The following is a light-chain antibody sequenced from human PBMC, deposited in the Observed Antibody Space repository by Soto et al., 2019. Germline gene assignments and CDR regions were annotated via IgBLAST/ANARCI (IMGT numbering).Light chain of an antibody. CDR3: SSYAGSITIYV. J-gene: IGLJ1*01. V-gene: IGLV2-8*01. CDR2: EVT. CDR1: SSDVGAYNF. Sequence: QSALTQPPSASGSPGQSVTISCTGTSSDVGAYNFVSWHQQLPGKAPKLMIYEVTKRPSGVPDRFSGSKSGNTASLTVSGLQAEDEADYYCSSYAGSITIYVFGTGTKLTVL.